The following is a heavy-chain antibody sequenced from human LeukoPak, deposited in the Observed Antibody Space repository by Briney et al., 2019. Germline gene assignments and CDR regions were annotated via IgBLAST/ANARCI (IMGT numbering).Heavy chain of an antibody. CDR3: AGGSFGDSSGSFDY. CDR1: GGSISSYY. V-gene: IGHV4-59*01. J-gene: IGHJ4*02. CDR2: IYYSGST. D-gene: IGHD3-22*01. Sequence: SETLSLTCTVSGGSISSYYWSWIRQPPGKGLEWIGYIYYSGSTNYNPSLKSRVTISVDTTKNQFSLKLSSVTAADTAVYYCAGGSFGDSSGSFDYWGQGTLVTVSS.